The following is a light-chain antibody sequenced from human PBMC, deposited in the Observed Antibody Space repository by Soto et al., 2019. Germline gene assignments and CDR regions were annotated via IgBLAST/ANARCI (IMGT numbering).Light chain of an antibody. CDR3: QQYNSYWT. CDR2: KAS. Sequence: DLQMTKSPSTLCASAGDRVTITCRASQSISTWLAWYQQKPGKAPNLLIYKASSLESGVPSRFSVNGSGTEFTLTFSSLQPDDFATYDCQQYNSYWTFGLGTKVDIK. CDR1: QSISTW. J-gene: IGKJ1*01. V-gene: IGKV1-5*03.